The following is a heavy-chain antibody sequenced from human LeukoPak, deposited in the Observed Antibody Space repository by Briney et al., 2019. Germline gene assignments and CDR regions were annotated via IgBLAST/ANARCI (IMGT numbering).Heavy chain of an antibody. CDR2: IRPGDSAK. CDR3: ATDSHYAFDF. Sequence: TGGSLRLSCTAFGFIFNKYPMNWVRQAPGKGLEWVSNIRPGDSAKTYADSVRGRFTISRDDAKKSLYLQMDSLRDGDTAVYYCATDSHYAFDFWGLGTLVTVSS. J-gene: IGHJ4*02. V-gene: IGHV3-48*02. D-gene: IGHD4-17*01. CDR1: GFIFNKYP.